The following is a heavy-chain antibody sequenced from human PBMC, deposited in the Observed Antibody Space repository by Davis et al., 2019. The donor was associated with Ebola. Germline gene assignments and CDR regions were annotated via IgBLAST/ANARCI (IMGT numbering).Heavy chain of an antibody. CDR3: ARGSGHSGWSPFDY. CDR2: ISYDGSNK. D-gene: IGHD6-19*01. Sequence: PGGSLRLSCAASGFTFSSYAMHWVRQAPGKGLEWVAVISYDGSNKYYADSVKGRFTISRDNSKNTLYLQMNSLRAEDTAVYYCARGSGHSGWSPFDYWGQGTLVTVSS. CDR1: GFTFSSYA. V-gene: IGHV3-30-3*01. J-gene: IGHJ4*02.